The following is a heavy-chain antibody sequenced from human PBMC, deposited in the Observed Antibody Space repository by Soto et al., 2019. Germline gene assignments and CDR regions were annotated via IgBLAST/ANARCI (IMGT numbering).Heavy chain of an antibody. CDR3: ARVPWQWLGGYAFDI. Sequence: TLSLTCPVSGGSINSYYWSWVRQPPGKGLEWIGYIYYSGSTNHNPSLKSRATISVDTSKNQFTLKLSSVTAADTAVYYCARVPWQWLGGYAFDIWGQGTMVTVSS. V-gene: IGHV4-59*01. CDR1: GGSINSYY. CDR2: IYYSGST. J-gene: IGHJ3*02. D-gene: IGHD6-19*01.